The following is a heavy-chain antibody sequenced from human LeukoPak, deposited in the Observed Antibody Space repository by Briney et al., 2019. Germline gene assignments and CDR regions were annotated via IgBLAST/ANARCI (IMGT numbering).Heavy chain of an antibody. Sequence: SETLSLTCAVYGGSFSGYYWSWIRQPPGKGLEWIGEINHSGSTNYNPSLKSRVTISVDTSKNQFSLKLSSVTAADTAVYYCAKRMIRYYFDYWGQGTLVTVSS. CDR1: GGSFSGYY. D-gene: IGHD3-22*01. J-gene: IGHJ4*02. CDR2: INHSGST. CDR3: AKRMIRYYFDY. V-gene: IGHV4-34*01.